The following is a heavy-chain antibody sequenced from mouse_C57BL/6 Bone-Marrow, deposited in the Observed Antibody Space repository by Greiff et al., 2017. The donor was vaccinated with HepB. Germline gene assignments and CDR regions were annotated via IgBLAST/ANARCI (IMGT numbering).Heavy chain of an antibody. CDR2: IHPNSGST. D-gene: IGHD1-1*01. Sequence: QVQLQQPGAELVKPGASVKLSCKASGYTFTSYWMHWVKQRPGQGLEWIGMIHPNSGSTNYNEKFKSKATLTVDKSSSTAYLQLSSLTSEDSAVYYCARSGYYGSRGAYWGQGTLVTVSA. J-gene: IGHJ3*01. CDR1: GYTFTSYW. V-gene: IGHV1-64*01. CDR3: ARSGYYGSRGAY.